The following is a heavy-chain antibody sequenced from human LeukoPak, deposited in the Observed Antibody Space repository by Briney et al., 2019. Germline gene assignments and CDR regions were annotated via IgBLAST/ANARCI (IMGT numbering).Heavy chain of an antibody. J-gene: IGHJ4*02. CDR3: AKDESASRPPTSPHFDY. CDR2: ISGSGGST. D-gene: IGHD2-2*01. V-gene: IGHV3-23*01. CDR1: GFTFSTYA. Sequence: GGSRRLSCAVSGFTFSTYAMSWVRQAPGKGLEWVSAISGSGGSTYYADSVKGRFTISRDNSKNTLYLQMNSLRAEDTAVYYCAKDESASRPPTSPHFDYWGQGTLVTVSS.